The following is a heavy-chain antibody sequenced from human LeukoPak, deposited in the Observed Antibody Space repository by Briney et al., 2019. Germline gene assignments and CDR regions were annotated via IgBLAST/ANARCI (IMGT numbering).Heavy chain of an antibody. Sequence: ASVKVSCKAAGYTFVSHGISWVRLAPGQGLEWMGWISSYNGDTKYSQKFQARVTMTTDTSTSTAYMELRSLRSDDTAVYYCARAKWELLEGIYFDYWGQGTLVTVSS. J-gene: IGHJ4*02. CDR1: GYTFVSHG. CDR3: ARAKWELLEGIYFDY. V-gene: IGHV1-18*01. CDR2: ISSYNGDT. D-gene: IGHD1-26*01.